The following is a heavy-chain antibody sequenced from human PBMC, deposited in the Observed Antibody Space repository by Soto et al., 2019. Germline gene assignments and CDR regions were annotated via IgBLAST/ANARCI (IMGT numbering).Heavy chain of an antibody. J-gene: IGHJ4*02. CDR1: GGSVSSGSYY. D-gene: IGHD3-10*01. CDR2: IYYSGST. CDR3: ASLEGSRPQAFDY. V-gene: IGHV4-61*01. Sequence: PSETLSLTCTVSGGSVSSGSYYWSWIQQPPGKGLEWIGYIYYSGSTNYNPSLKSRVTISVDTSKNQFSLKLSSVTAADTAVYYCASLEGSRPQAFDYWGQGTLVTSPQ.